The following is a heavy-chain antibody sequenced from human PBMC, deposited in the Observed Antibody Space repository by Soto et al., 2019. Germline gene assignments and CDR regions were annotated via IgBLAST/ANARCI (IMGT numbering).Heavy chain of an antibody. J-gene: IGHJ6*02. CDR3: ARFSYSSSWVGVWYYYYGMDV. D-gene: IGHD6-13*01. Sequence: AAVKVSCKACGYTFTSYGISWVRQAPGQGLEWMGWISAYNGNTNYAQKLQGRVTMTTDTSTSTAYMELRSLRSDDTAVYYCARFSYSSSWVGVWYYYYGMDVWGQGTTVTVSS. CDR2: ISAYNGNT. CDR1: GYTFTSYG. V-gene: IGHV1-18*01.